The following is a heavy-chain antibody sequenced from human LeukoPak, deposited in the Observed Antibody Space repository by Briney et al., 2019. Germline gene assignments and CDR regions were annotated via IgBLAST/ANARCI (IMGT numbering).Heavy chain of an antibody. Sequence: GGSLRLSCAASGFTFSSYSMNWVRQAPGKGLEWVSSISSSSSYIYYADSVKGRFTISRDSAKNSLYLQMDSLRAEDTAVYYCARPTDPYYYGMDVWGQGTTVTVSS. V-gene: IGHV3-21*01. CDR3: ARPTDPYYYGMDV. J-gene: IGHJ6*02. CDR2: ISSSSSYI. CDR1: GFTFSSYS.